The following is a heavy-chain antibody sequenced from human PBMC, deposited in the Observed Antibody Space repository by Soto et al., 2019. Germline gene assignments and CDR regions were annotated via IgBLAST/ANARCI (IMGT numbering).Heavy chain of an antibody. CDR2: ISYDGSNK. CDR3: AKVGEPYSSSSRSYFDL. CDR1: GFTFSSYG. V-gene: IGHV3-30*18. D-gene: IGHD6-6*01. Sequence: QVQLVESGGGVVQPGRSLRLSCAASGFTFSSYGMHWVRQAPGKGLEWGAVISYDGSNKYYADSVKGRFTITRDNSKNTLYLQMNSLRAEDTAVYYCAKVGEPYSSSSRSYFDLWGRGTLVTVSS. J-gene: IGHJ2*01.